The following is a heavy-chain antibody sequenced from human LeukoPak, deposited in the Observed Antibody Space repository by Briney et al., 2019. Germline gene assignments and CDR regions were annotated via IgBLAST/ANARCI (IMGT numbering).Heavy chain of an antibody. Sequence: PSETLSLTSAGYGGSLSGYYWSWIRQHPRKGPEWIGEIKHSGSTNYNPSVQSRATIPVATSKTQFPLKLRAMTAADTALYSFTRGARSGWYYWFDPRRQ. CDR2: IKHSGST. CDR3: TRGARSGWYYWFDP. V-gene: IGHV4-34*01. J-gene: IGHJ5*02. CDR1: GGSLSGYY. D-gene: IGHD6-13*01.